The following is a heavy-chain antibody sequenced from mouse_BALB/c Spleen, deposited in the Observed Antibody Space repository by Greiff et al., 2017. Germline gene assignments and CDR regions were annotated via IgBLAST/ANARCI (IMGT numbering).Heavy chain of an antibody. V-gene: IGHV2-6-7*01. CDR3: ARGADGNYEGFAY. D-gene: IGHD2-1*01. CDR1: GFSLTGYG. CDR2: IWGDGST. J-gene: IGHJ3*01. Sequence: QVQLKESGPGLVAPSQSLSITCTVSGFSLTGYGVNWVRQPPGKGLEWLGMIWGDGSTDYTSALKSRLSISKDNSKSQVFLKMNSLQTDDTARYYCARGADGNYEGFAYWGQGTLVTVSA.